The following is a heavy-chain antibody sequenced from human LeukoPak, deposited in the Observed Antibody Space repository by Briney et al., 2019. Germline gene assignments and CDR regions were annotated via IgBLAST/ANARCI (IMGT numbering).Heavy chain of an antibody. CDR1: GSTFSSYW. V-gene: IGHV3-7*03. CDR2: IKQDGSEK. CDR3: AREGDYYDSSGYYTNFDY. Sequence: GGSLRLSCAASGSTFSSYWMSWVRQAPGKGLEWVANIKQDGSEKYYVDSVKGRFTISRDNAKNSLYLQMNSLRAEDTAVYYCAREGDYYDSSGYYTNFDYWGQGTLVTVSS. J-gene: IGHJ4*02. D-gene: IGHD3-22*01.